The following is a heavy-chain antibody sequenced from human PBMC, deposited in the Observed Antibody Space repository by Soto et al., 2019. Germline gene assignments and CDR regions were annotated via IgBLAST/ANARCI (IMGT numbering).Heavy chain of an antibody. CDR1: GFTFSSYA. Sequence: GGSLRLSCAASGFTFSSYAMHWVRQAPGKGLEWVAVISYDGSNKYYADSVKGRFTISGDNSKNTLYLQMNSLRAEDTAVYYCARDRRITIYEPWRGTYYYYYGMDVWGQGTTVTVSS. J-gene: IGHJ6*02. V-gene: IGHV3-30-3*01. CDR3: ARDRRITIYEPWRGTYYYYYGMDV. CDR2: ISYDGSNK. D-gene: IGHD3-3*01.